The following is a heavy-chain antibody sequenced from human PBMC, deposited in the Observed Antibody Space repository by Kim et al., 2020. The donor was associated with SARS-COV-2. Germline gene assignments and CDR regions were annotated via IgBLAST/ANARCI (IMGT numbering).Heavy chain of an antibody. Sequence: GGSLRLSCAASGFTFSSYSMNWVRQAPGKGLEWVSYISSSSSTIYYADSVKGRFTISRDNAKNSLYLQMNSLRAEDTAVYYCARYYDFWSGYYIPRYYYGMDVWGQGTTVTVSS. V-gene: IGHV3-48*04. D-gene: IGHD3-3*01. CDR1: GFTFSSYS. CDR3: ARYYDFWSGYYIPRYYYGMDV. J-gene: IGHJ6*02. CDR2: ISSSSSTI.